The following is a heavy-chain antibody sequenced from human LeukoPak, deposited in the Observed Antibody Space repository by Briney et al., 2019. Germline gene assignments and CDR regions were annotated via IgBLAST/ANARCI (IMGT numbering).Heavy chain of an antibody. J-gene: IGHJ6*03. V-gene: IGHV4-59*11. D-gene: IGHD2-15*01. CDR3: GRDALVGYFSYYYMDV. Sequence: SETLSLTCTVSGGSISSHYWTWIRQSPVKGLEWIGDISNSGSTSYNPSLKSRVTLSIDTSKNQFSLKLSSVTAADTAVYYCGRDALVGYFSYYYMDVWGKGTTVTVSS. CDR2: ISNSGST. CDR1: GGSISSHY.